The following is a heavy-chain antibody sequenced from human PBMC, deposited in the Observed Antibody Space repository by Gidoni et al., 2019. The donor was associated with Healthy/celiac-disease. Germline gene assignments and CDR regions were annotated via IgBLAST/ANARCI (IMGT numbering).Heavy chain of an antibody. D-gene: IGHD4-17*01. CDR3: ARGDSTYKDDYGDYVDHYYYYGMDV. CDR2: ISYDGSNK. V-gene: IGHV3-30-3*01. J-gene: IGHJ6*02. CDR1: GFTFSSYA. Sequence: QVQLVESGGGVVQPGRSLSLSWAAPGFTFSSYAMHWVRQAPGKGLEWVAVISYDGSNKYYADSVKGRFTISRDNSKNTLYLQMNSLRAEDTAVYYCARGDSTYKDDYGDYVDHYYYYGMDVWGQGTTVTVSS.